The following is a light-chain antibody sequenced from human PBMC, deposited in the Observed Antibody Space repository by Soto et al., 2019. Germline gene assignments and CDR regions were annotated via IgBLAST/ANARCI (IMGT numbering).Light chain of an antibody. CDR2: GAS. CDR1: QSVSSN. J-gene: IGKJ1*01. Sequence: EIVMTQSPATLSVSPGERATLSCRASQSVSSNLAWYQQKPGQAPRPLFYGASPRATGIPARFSGSGSGTEFTLTISSLQSEDFAVYYCQQYNNWPFPSWTFGQGTKVEIK. V-gene: IGKV3-15*01. CDR3: QQYNNWPFPSWT.